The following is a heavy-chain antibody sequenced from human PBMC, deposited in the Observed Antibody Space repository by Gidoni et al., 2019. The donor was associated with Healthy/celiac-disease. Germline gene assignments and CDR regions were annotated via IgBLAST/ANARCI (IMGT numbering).Heavy chain of an antibody. CDR2: IYYSGRT. D-gene: IGHD2-2*01. Sequence: QVQLQESGPGLVKPSQTLSLTSPLPGGSICRGGYYWSWSRQDPGQGLEWVGYIYYSGRTYYNPSLKSRVTISVDTSKNQFSLKLSSVTAADTAVYYCARGGGSSTRRGAFDIWGQGTMVTVSS. CDR3: ARGGGSSTRRGAFDI. CDR1: GGSICRGGYY. V-gene: IGHV4-31*03. J-gene: IGHJ3*02.